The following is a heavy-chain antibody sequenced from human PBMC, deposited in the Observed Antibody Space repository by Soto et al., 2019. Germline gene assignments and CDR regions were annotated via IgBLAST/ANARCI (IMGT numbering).Heavy chain of an antibody. J-gene: IGHJ6*02. Sequence: QVQLVESGGGVVQPGRSLRLSCAASGFTFSSYGMQWVRQAPGKGLEWVAVISYDGSNKYYADSVKGRFTISRDNSKNTLYLQMNSLRAEATAVYYCAKDTIAVGATRYYYYGMDVWGQGTTVTVSS. CDR2: ISYDGSNK. D-gene: IGHD1-26*01. CDR1: GFTFSSYG. CDR3: AKDTIAVGATRYYYYGMDV. V-gene: IGHV3-30*18.